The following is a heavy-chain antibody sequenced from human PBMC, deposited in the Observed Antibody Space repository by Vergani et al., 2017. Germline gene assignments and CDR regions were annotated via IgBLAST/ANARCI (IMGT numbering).Heavy chain of an antibody. CDR1: GGSISSGGYY. CDR2: INHSGST. D-gene: IGHD3-10*01. CDR3: ARGQLKAHDY. Sequence: QVQLQESGPGLVKPSQTLSLTCTVSGGSISSGGYYWSWIRQPPGKGLEWIGEINHSGSTNYNPSLKSRVTISVDTSKNQFSLKLSSVTAADTAVYYCARGQLKAHDYWGQGTLVTVSS. V-gene: IGHV4-31*03. J-gene: IGHJ4*02.